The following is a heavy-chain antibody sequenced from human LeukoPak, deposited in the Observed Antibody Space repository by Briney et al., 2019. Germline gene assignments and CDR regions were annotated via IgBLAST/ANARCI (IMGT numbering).Heavy chain of an antibody. Sequence: PSETLSLTCTVSGGSISSYYWTWIRQPPGNGLEWIGYAYNTGSTNYKPSFRSRVTISVDTSKNQFSLKLSSVTAADTAVYFCARGYSSGRVDYWGQGTLVTVSS. V-gene: IGHV4-59*01. CDR3: ARGYSSGRVDY. D-gene: IGHD6-19*01. CDR2: AYNTGST. J-gene: IGHJ4*02. CDR1: GGSISSYY.